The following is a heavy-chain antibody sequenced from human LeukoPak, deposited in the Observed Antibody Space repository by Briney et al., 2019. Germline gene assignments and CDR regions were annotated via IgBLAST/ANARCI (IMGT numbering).Heavy chain of an antibody. Sequence: GRSLRLSCAASGFISRSETMVWVRQAAGKGLEWVSSISGDGASISYADSMKGRVTVSRDNGENSVFLHMNSLRVEDTAVYFCARDPLAAFSADATGWFDSWGQGTPVTVS. CDR3: ARDPLAAFSADATGWFDS. CDR1: GFISRSET. D-gene: IGHD2-15*01. J-gene: IGHJ5*01. V-gene: IGHV3-21*01. CDR2: ISGDGASI.